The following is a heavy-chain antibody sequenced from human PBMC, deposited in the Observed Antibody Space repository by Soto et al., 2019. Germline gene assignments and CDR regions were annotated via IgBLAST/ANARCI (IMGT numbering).Heavy chain of an antibody. CDR3: ARLRYSSSAYYMDV. Sequence: GGSLRLSCEASGFTFSTYAMSWVRQAPGKGLEWVSSISGSGGGTYYADSVKGRFTISRDNPKNTLSLQMISLRAEDTAAYYCARLRYSSSAYYMDVWGKGTTVTVSS. CDR2: ISGSGGGT. D-gene: IGHD6-6*01. CDR1: GFTFSTYA. V-gene: IGHV3-23*01. J-gene: IGHJ6*03.